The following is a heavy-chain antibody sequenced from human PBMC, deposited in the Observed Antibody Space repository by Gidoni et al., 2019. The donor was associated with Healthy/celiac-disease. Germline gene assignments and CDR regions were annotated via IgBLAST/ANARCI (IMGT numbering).Heavy chain of an antibody. CDR3: TRGEVAMVRGVPFDY. Sequence: EVQLVESGGGLVQPGRSLRLSCTASGFTFGDYAMSWFRQAPGTGLEWVGFIRSKAYGGTTEYAASVKGRFTISRDDSKSIAYLQMNSLKTEDTAVYYCTRGEVAMVRGVPFDYWGQGTLVTVSS. CDR2: IRSKAYGGTT. D-gene: IGHD3-10*01. V-gene: IGHV3-49*03. CDR1: GFTFGDYA. J-gene: IGHJ4*02.